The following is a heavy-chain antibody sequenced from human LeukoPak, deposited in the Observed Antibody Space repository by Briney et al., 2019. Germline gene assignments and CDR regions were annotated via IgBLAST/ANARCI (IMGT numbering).Heavy chain of an antibody. CDR3: ARGDSGITVTGHNNLKQSNWFDP. CDR1: GYTFTDYY. J-gene: IGHJ5*02. V-gene: IGHV1-2*02. Sequence: ASVKVSCKASGYTFTDYYMHWVRQAPGQGLEWMGWINPNDGGTNYAQNFQGRVIMTRDTSISIVYMELSRLRSDDTAVYYCARGDSGITVTGHNNLKQSNWFDPWGQGTLVTVSS. D-gene: IGHD6-19*01. CDR2: INPNDGGT.